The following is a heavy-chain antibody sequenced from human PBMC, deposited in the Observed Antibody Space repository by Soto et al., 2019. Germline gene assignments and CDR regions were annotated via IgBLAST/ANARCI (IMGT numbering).Heavy chain of an antibody. V-gene: IGHV3-21*01. J-gene: IGHJ3*02. D-gene: IGHD3-9*01. CDR3: ARDYDILTGYYAFDI. CDR1: GFTFSSYS. Sequence: GGSLRLSCAASGFTFSSYSMNWVRQAPGKGLEWVSSISSSSSYIYYADSVKGRFTISRDNAKNSLYLQMNSLRAEDTAVYYYARDYDILTGYYAFDIWGQGTMVTVSS. CDR2: ISSSSSYI.